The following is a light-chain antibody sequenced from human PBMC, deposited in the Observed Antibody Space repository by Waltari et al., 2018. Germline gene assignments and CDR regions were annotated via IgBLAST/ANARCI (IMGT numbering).Light chain of an antibody. J-gene: IGLJ3*02. V-gene: IGLV1-44*01. Sequence: QSVLTQPPSASGSPGQRFTISCSGSTSNIGSNTVTWYQQVPGTAPKLLIYTNSQRPSGVPDRFSGSRSGTSGFLAISGLQSEDEADYYCAAWDDGLNGWVFGGRTRVSVL. CDR3: AAWDDGLNGWV. CDR1: TSNIGSNT. CDR2: TNS.